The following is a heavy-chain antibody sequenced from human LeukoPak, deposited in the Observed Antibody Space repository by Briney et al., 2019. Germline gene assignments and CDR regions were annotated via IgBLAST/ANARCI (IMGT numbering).Heavy chain of an antibody. J-gene: IGHJ4*02. D-gene: IGHD1-26*01. CDR1: GFTFNSFS. CDR2: ISSISTII. Sequence: GGSLRLSCAASGFTFNSFSMNWVRQAPGKGLEWVSYISSISTIIYYAGSVKGRFTISRDNAKNSLYLQMNSLRDEDTAVYYCARDQHSGAYTFDYWGQGTLVTVSS. V-gene: IGHV3-48*02. CDR3: ARDQHSGAYTFDY.